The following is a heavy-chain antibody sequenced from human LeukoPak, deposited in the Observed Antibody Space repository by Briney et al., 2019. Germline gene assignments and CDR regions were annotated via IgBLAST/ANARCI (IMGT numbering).Heavy chain of an antibody. Sequence: GRSLRLSCAASGFTFSSYGMHWVRQAPGKGLEWVAVISYDGSNKYYADSVKGRFTISRDNSKNTLYLQMNSLRAEDTAVYYCAKTNTAMALDYWGQGTLVTVSS. D-gene: IGHD5-18*01. V-gene: IGHV3-30*18. J-gene: IGHJ4*02. CDR3: AKTNTAMALDY. CDR2: ISYDGSNK. CDR1: GFTFSSYG.